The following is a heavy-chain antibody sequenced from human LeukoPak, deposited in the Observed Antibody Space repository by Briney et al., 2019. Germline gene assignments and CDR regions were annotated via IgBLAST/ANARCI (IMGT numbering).Heavy chain of an antibody. Sequence: ASVKVSCKASGYTFSSYGISWVRQAPGQGLEWMGWISAYNGNTNYAQKFQGRVTMTTDTSTSTAYMELRSLRSDDTAVYYCARDGSSFCSRTSCYPGYYYYGMDVWGQGTTVTVSS. CDR3: ARDGSSFCSRTSCYPGYYYYGMDV. J-gene: IGHJ6*02. CDR1: GYTFSSYG. CDR2: ISAYNGNT. V-gene: IGHV1-18*01. D-gene: IGHD2-2*01.